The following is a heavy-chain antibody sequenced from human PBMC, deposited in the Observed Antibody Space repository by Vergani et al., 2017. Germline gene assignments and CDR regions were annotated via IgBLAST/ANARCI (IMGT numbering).Heavy chain of an antibody. CDR2: IYTSGST. J-gene: IGHJ6*02. CDR3: ATDDDQTSGMDV. V-gene: IGHV4-61*02. D-gene: IGHD1-1*01. CDR1: GGSISSGSYY. Sequence: QVQLQESGPGLVKPSQTLSLTCTVSGGSISSGSYYWSWIRQPAGKGLEWIGRIYTSGSTNYNPSLKSRVTISVDTSKNQFSLKLSSVTAADTAVYYCATDDDQTSGMDVWGQGTTVTVSS.